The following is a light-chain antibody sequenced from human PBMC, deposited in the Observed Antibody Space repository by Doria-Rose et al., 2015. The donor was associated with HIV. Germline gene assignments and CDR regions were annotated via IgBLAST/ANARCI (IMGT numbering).Light chain of an antibody. CDR3: QQRSS. CDR2: DAS. V-gene: IGKV3-11*01. CDR1: QSVSSY. J-gene: IGKJ5*01. Sequence: EIVMTQSPATLSLSPGERAALSCRASQSVSSYLAWYQQKPGQAPRLLIYDASNRATGIPARFSGSGSGTDFTRTISSLEPEDFAVYYCQQRSSFGQGTRLEIK.